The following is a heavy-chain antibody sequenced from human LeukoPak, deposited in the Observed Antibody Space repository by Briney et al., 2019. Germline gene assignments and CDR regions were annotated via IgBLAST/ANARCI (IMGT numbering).Heavy chain of an antibody. J-gene: IGHJ3*02. CDR1: GYTFTSYY. CDR2: INPSGGTT. D-gene: IGHD2-2*01. V-gene: IGHV1-46*01. Sequence: GASVKVSCKASGYTFTSYYIHWVRQAPGQGLEWMGIINPSGGTTSYAQKFQDRVTMTRDTSTSTVYMELSSLRSEDTAVYYCARVVVPALDAFDIWGQGTMVTVSS. CDR3: ARVVVPALDAFDI.